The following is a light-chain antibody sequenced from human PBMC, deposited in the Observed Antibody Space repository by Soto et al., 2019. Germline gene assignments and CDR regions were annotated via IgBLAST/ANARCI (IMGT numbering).Light chain of an antibody. CDR3: QQYNNWPPVT. J-gene: IGKJ5*01. CDR2: GAS. V-gene: IGKV3-15*01. CDR1: QSVSSN. Sequence: EIVMTQSTATLSVSPGERATLSCRASQSVSSNLAWYQQKPGQAPRLLIYGASTRATGIPARFRGSGSGTEFTLTVSSLQSEDFAVYYCQQYNNWPPVTFGLGTRLEI.